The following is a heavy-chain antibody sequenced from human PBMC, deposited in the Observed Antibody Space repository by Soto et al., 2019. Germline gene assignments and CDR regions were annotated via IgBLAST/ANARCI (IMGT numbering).Heavy chain of an antibody. CDR1: GFTFSTYD. J-gene: IGHJ4*02. Sequence: ESGGGLVQPGGFLRLSCAASGFTFSTYDMHWVRQATGRGLEWVSGIDTVGDSYYPGSVKGRFTISRENANNFLYLEMNNVRAGDTAVYYCARGGFSSGWYYFDYWGQGTLVTVSS. CDR2: IDTVGDS. V-gene: IGHV3-13*01. CDR3: ARGGFSSGWYYFDY. D-gene: IGHD6-19*01.